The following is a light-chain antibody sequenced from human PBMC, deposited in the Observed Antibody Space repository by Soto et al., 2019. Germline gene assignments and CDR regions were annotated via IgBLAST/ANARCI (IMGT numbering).Light chain of an antibody. V-gene: IGKV1-27*01. CDR1: QGIRNF. J-gene: IGKJ3*01. CDR2: AAS. CDR3: QKYSSVPV. Sequence: DIQMTQSPTSLSASVGDRVTITCRASQGIRNFVAWYQQKPGKPPKLLIYAASTLQSGVPSRFSGSGSGTDFTLTITSLQAEDVATYSCQKYSSVPVFGPGTKVEI.